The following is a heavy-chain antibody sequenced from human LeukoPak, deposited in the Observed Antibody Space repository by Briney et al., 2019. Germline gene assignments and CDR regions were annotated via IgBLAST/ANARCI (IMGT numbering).Heavy chain of an antibody. J-gene: IGHJ4*02. CDR3: ARGYYYDSSGYYVPFDY. D-gene: IGHD3-22*01. CDR2: IYYSGST. Sequence: KAGGSLRLSCAASGFTFSNAWMSWVRQAPGKGLEWIGSIYYSGSTYYNPSLKSRVTISVDTSKNQFSLKLSSVTAADTAVYYCARGYYYDSSGYYVPFDYWGQGTLVTVSS. V-gene: IGHV4-38-2*01. CDR1: GFTFSNAW.